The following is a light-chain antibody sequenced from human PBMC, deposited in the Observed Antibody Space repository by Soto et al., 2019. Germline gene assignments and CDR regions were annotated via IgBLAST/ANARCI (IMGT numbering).Light chain of an antibody. Sequence: QSALTQPASVSGSPGQSITISCTGTSSDVGGYNYVSWYQQHPGKAPKLMIYDVSNRPSGASNRFSGSKSGNTASLTISGLQADDEADYYCSSYTSSTPYVFGTGTKLTVL. J-gene: IGLJ1*01. V-gene: IGLV2-14*01. CDR3: SSYTSSTPYV. CDR1: SSDVGGYNY. CDR2: DVS.